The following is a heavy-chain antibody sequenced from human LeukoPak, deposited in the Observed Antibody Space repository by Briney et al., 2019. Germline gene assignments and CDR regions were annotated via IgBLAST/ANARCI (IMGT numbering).Heavy chain of an antibody. Sequence: GGSLRLSCAASGFTFSNAWMSWVRQAPGKGLEWVANIKQDGSEKYYVDSVKGRFTISRDNAKNSLYLQMNSLRAEDTAVYYCARDHRDNTYYYYGMDVWGQGTTVTVSS. D-gene: IGHD1-1*01. CDR2: IKQDGSEK. CDR1: GFTFSNAW. V-gene: IGHV3-7*01. J-gene: IGHJ6*02. CDR3: ARDHRDNTYYYYGMDV.